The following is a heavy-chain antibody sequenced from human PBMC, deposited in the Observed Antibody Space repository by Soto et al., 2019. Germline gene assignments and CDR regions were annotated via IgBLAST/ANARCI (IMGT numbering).Heavy chain of an antibody. CDR1: GFTFSSYA. J-gene: IGHJ6*02. Sequence: GPSLRLSCAASGFTFSSYAMHWVRQAPGKGLEWVAVISYDGSNKYYADSVKGRFTISKDNSKNTLYLQMNSLRAEDTAVYYCTREYYYYGMDVWGQGTMVTV. CDR3: TREYYYYGMDV. V-gene: IGHV3-30-3*01. CDR2: ISYDGSNK.